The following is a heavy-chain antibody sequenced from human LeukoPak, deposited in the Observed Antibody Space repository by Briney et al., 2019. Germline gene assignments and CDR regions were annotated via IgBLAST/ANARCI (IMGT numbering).Heavy chain of an antibody. Sequence: GASVKVSCKASGGTFSSYAIIWVRQAPGQGLEWMGGIIPKFATANYAQKFKGRVAITADKSTNTAYMELSSLRSEDTAVYYCARGEVGMATLYYYYLDVWGKGTTVTVSS. CDR3: ARGEVGMATLYYYYLDV. CDR2: IIPKFATA. J-gene: IGHJ6*03. D-gene: IGHD5-24*01. CDR1: GGTFSSYA. V-gene: IGHV1-69*06.